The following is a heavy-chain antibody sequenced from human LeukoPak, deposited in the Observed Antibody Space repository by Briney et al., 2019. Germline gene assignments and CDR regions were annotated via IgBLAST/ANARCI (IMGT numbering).Heavy chain of an antibody. CDR1: GFTFSNYG. CDR2: IRYDGSNK. Sequence: GGSLRLSCAVSGFTFSNYGMHWVRQAPDKGLEWVAFIRYDGSNKYYADSVNGRFTISRDNSKNTLSLHMNSLRPEDTAVYYCAKDQRIYGILYYVYMDAWGKGTAVSISS. CDR3: AKDQRIYGILYYVYMDA. D-gene: IGHD3-16*01. J-gene: IGHJ6*03. V-gene: IGHV3-30*02.